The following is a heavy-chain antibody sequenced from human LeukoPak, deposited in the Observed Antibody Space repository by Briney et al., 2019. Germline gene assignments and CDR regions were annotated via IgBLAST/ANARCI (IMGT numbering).Heavy chain of an antibody. CDR2: IYYSGST. CDR3: ARHNVDRVEMATQYYFDY. Sequence: KASETLSLTCTVSGGSISSYYWSWIRQPPGKGLEWIGYIYYSGSTNYNPSLKSRVTISVDTSKNQFSLKLSSVTAADTAVYYCARHNVDRVEMATQYYFDYWGQGTLVTVSS. CDR1: GGSISSYY. V-gene: IGHV4-59*08. J-gene: IGHJ4*02. D-gene: IGHD5-24*01.